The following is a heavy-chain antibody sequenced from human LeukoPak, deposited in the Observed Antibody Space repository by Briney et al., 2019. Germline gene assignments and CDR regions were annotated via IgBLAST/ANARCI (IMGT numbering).Heavy chain of an antibody. CDR1: GFIFDDYG. CDR2: INWDGEST. V-gene: IGHV3-20*04. D-gene: IGHD2-8*01. J-gene: IGHJ5*02. CDR3: TRGPDARGPNGPNWFDP. Sequence: GGSLRLSCVASGFIFDDYGMHWLRQTPGKRVEWGSGINWDGESTGYADSVKGRFTISRDNAENSLFLQMNSLRAEDTALYYCTRGPDARGPNGPNWFDPWGQGTLVTVSS.